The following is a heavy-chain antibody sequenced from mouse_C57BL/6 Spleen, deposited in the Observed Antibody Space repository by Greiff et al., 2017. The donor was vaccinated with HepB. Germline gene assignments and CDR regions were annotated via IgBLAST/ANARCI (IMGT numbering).Heavy chain of an antibody. D-gene: IGHD3-3*01. CDR1: GYTFTSYW. CDR3: ARRGGWPYFDD. CDR2: IDPSDSET. V-gene: IGHV1-52*01. J-gene: IGHJ2*01. Sequence: QVQLQQPGAELVRPGSSVKLSCKASGYTFTSYWMHWVKQRPIQGLEWIGNIDPSDSETHYNQKFKDKATLTVDKSSSTDYMQLSSLTSEDSAVYYCARRGGWPYFDDWGKGTTLTVSS.